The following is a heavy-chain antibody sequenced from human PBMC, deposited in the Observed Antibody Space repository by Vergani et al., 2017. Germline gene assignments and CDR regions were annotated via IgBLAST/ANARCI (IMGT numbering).Heavy chain of an antibody. CDR1: GFTFSSYA. CDR3: AKDTAAGLDY. Sequence: QVQLVESGGGVVQPGRSLRLSCAASGFTFSSYAMHWVRQAPGKGLEWVAVISYDGSNKYYADSVKGRFTISRDNAKNSLYLQMNSLRAEDTALYYCAKDTAAGLDYWGQGTLVTVSS. J-gene: IGHJ4*02. D-gene: IGHD6-13*01. CDR2: ISYDGSNK. V-gene: IGHV3-30-3*01.